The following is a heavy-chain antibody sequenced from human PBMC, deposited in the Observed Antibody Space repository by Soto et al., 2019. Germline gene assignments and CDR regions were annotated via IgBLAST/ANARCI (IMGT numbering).Heavy chain of an antibody. Sequence: GASGKVSCKASGYTFTGYYMHWVRQAPGQGLEWMGWINPNSGGTNYAQKFQGWVTMTRDTSISTAYMELSRLRSDDTAVYYCARSLELLRWFDPWGQGTLVTVSS. V-gene: IGHV1-2*04. CDR3: ARSLELLRWFDP. CDR2: INPNSGGT. D-gene: IGHD1-7*01. CDR1: GYTFTGYY. J-gene: IGHJ5*02.